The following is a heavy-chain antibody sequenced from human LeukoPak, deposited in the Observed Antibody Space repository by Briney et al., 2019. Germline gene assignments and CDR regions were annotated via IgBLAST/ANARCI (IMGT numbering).Heavy chain of an antibody. Sequence: GGSLRLSCAASGFTFSSYAMSWVRQAPGKGLEWVSAISGSGGSTYYADSVKGRFTISRDNSKNTLYLQMNSLRAEDTAVYYCAKLTPDLREQQLISTGWFDRWGQGTLVTVSS. V-gene: IGHV3-23*01. CDR1: GFTFSSYA. J-gene: IGHJ5*02. D-gene: IGHD6-13*01. CDR2: ISGSGGST. CDR3: AKLTPDLREQQLISTGWFDR.